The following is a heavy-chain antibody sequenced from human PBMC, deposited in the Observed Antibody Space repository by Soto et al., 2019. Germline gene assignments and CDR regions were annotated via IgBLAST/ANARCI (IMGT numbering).Heavy chain of an antibody. CDR1: GFTFSSYS. CDR3: ARDLGYSSGSMAPGY. D-gene: IGHD6-19*01. Sequence: GGSLRLSCAASGFTFSSYSMNWVRQAPGKGLEWVSSISSSSSYIYYADSVKGRFTISRDNAKNSLYLQMNSLRAEDTAVYYCARDLGYSSGSMAPGYWGQGTLVTVSS. J-gene: IGHJ4*02. V-gene: IGHV3-21*01. CDR2: ISSSSSYI.